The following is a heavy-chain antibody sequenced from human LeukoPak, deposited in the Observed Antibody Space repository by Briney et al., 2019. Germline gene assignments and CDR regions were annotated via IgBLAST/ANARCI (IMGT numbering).Heavy chain of an antibody. CDR3: ARKYCSTTSCSYAFDF. CDR1: GGSFSGYY. CDR2: ISHSGTT. Sequence: PSETLSLTCAVYGGSFSGYYWSWIRQPPGKGLGWIGEISHSGTTNYNPSLESRVTISIDTSKNQFSLKLSSVTAADTAVYFCARKYCSTTSCSYAFDFWGQGTMVTVSS. D-gene: IGHD2-2*01. J-gene: IGHJ3*01. V-gene: IGHV4-34*01.